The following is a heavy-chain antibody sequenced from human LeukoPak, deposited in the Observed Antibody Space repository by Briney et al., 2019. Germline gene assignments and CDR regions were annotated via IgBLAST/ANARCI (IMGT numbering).Heavy chain of an antibody. CDR2: SRNKAKSYTT. CDR1: GFTFSDHF. D-gene: IGHD6-19*01. V-gene: IGHV3-72*01. J-gene: IGHJ4*02. Sequence: GGSLSLSCAVSGFTFSDHFLDWVRQAPGKGLEWVGRSRNKAKSYTTEYAASVKGRFTISRDDSKNSLYLQMNSLETEDTAVYYCVRVGSVSGSDYLDYWGQGALVTVSS. CDR3: VRVGSVSGSDYLDY.